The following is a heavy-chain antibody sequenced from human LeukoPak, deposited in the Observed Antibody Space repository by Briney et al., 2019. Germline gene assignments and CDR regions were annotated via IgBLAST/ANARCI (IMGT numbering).Heavy chain of an antibody. J-gene: IGHJ4*02. V-gene: IGHV3-21*01. D-gene: IGHD3-3*01. CDR2: ISSSSSYI. CDR1: GFTFSSYS. Sequence: GGSLRLSCAASGFTFSSYSMNWVRQAPGKGLEWVSSISSSSSYIYYADSVKGRFTISGDNAKNSLYLQMNSLRAEDTAVYYCEVDFGVVIGNDYWGQGTLVTVSS. CDR3: EVDFGVVIGNDY.